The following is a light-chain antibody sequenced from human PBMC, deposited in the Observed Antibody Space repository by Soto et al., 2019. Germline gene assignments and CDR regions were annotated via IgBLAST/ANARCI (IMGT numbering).Light chain of an antibody. V-gene: IGKV3-20*01. CDR3: QQYGRSPTT. Sequence: EVVLTQSPDTVSLSPGERATLSCRASQNFGRSYLAWYQQKRGQAPRFLIYGASSRATGIPDRFSGSGSGTDFTLTISRLEPEDFAVYYCQQYGRSPTTFGQGTKVEIK. CDR1: QNFGRSY. CDR2: GAS. J-gene: IGKJ1*01.